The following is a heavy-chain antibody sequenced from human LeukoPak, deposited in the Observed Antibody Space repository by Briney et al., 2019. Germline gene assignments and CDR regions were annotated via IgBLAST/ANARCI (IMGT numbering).Heavy chain of an antibody. V-gene: IGHV4-30-2*01. D-gene: IGHD3-22*01. J-gene: IGHJ3*02. CDR1: GDSISSGGYS. Sequence: SETLSLTCAVSGDSISSGGYSWSWIRQPPGKGLEWIGSIYHSGSTYYNPSLKSTVSISVDRSKNQFSLKLSSVTAADTAVYYCARGTYYYDSSGYYYHDAFDIWGQGTMVTVSS. CDR3: ARGTYYYDSSGYYYHDAFDI. CDR2: IYHSGST.